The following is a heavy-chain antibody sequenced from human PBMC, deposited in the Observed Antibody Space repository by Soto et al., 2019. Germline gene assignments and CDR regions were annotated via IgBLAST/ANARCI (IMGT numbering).Heavy chain of an antibody. CDR3: VVDRRESTYYYGMDR. CDR1: GFTFSSYE. Sequence: GGSLRLSCAASGFTFSSYEMNWVRQAPGKGLEWVSYISSSGSTIYYADSVKGRFTISRDNAKNSLYLQMNSLRAEDTAVYYCVVDRRESTYYYGMDRWGQGSTVTVSS. CDR2: ISSSGSTI. J-gene: IGHJ6*02. V-gene: IGHV3-48*03.